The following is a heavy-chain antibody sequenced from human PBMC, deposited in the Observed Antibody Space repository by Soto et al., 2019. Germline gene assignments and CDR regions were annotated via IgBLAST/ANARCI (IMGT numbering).Heavy chain of an antibody. CDR2: IDPSDSYI. CDR3: AIPLARTTPFDY. V-gene: IGHV5-10-1*01. D-gene: IGHD1-7*01. J-gene: IGHJ4*02. Sequence: PGESLKSSCQASGYTFTNYYIAWVRQVPGKGLEWMGRIDPSDSYIKYSPSFEGHVTMSVDKSISTAFLQWSRLEASDTAMYFCAIPLARTTPFDYWGQGSLVTVSS. CDR1: GYTFTNYY.